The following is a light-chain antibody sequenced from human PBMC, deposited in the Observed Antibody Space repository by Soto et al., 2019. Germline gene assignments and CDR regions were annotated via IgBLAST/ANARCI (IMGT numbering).Light chain of an antibody. CDR1: QSVGFSY. CDR3: QQYGSSPWT. CDR2: GAS. V-gene: IGKV3-20*01. Sequence: EIVLTQSPGTLSLSPGERATLSCRASQSVGFSYLAWYQQKPGQAPRLLIYGASSRATGIPDRFSGSGSGTDFTLTIRRLEPEDFAVYYWQQYGSSPWTFXQGTK. J-gene: IGKJ1*01.